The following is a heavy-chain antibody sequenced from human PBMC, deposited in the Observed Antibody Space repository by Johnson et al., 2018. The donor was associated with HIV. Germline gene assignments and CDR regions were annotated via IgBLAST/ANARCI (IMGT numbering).Heavy chain of an antibody. CDR1: GFTFYNYA. D-gene: IGHD1-26*01. CDR2: INCHGGSP. Sequence: VQLVESGGGVVRPGGSLRLSCATSGFTFYNYAMSWVRQTPGKGLEWVSGINCHGGSPGYADSVKGRFTISRDNTKNSVYLQMNSLRVEDTAFYYCARDGWEQRGETVGDGFDIWGQGTMVTVSS. V-gene: IGHV3-20*04. J-gene: IGHJ3*02. CDR3: ARDGWEQRGETVGDGFDI.